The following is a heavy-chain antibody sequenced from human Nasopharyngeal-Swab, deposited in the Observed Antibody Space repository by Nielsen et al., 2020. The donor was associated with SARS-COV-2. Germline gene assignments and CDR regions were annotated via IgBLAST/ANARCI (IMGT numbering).Heavy chain of an antibody. V-gene: IGHV3-21*01. CDR3: VAPRYCSGGGCYSVGVEDYGMDA. J-gene: IGHJ6*02. CDR1: GFRDYS. Sequence: GESLKISCVDSGFRDYSMNWVRQAPGKGLEWVSSISSSSSDIYYADSVKGRFTISRDISKNTMSIQMNSLRGEDTAVYYCVAPRYCSGGGCYSVGVEDYGMDAWGQGTTVTVSS. D-gene: IGHD2-15*01. CDR2: ISSSSSDI.